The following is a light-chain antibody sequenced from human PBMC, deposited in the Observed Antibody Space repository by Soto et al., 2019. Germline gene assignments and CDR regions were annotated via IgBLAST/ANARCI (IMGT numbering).Light chain of an antibody. CDR1: SSDVGGYNY. CDR3: LSYTTSSTAYV. CDR2: DVS. Sequence: QSALTPPASVSGSPGQSITISCTGTSSDVGGYNYVSWFQQHPGKAPKLMISDVSNRPSGVSNRFSGSKSGNTASLTISGLQAEDEADYYCLSYTTSSTAYVFGTGTKLTVL. V-gene: IGLV2-14*01. J-gene: IGLJ1*01.